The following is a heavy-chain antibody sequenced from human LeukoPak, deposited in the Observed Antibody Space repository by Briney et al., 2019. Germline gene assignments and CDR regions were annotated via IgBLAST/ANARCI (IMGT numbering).Heavy chain of an antibody. V-gene: IGHV4-34*01. CDR1: GGSFSGYY. D-gene: IGHD3-10*01. CDR3: AVRGVTYTVDY. Sequence: SETLSLTCAVYGGSFSGYYWSWIRQPPGKGLEWIGEINHSGSTNYNPSLKSRVTISVDTSKNQFSLKLSSVTAADTAVYYCAVRGVTYTVDYWGQGTLVTVSS. CDR2: INHSGST. J-gene: IGHJ4*02.